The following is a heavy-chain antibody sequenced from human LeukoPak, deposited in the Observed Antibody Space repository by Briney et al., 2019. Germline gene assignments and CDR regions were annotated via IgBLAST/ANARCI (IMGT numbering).Heavy chain of an antibody. D-gene: IGHD2-15*01. CDR2: LIPIFGTA. CDR3: ARDPGFCSGGTCYPAYFDY. V-gene: IGHV1-69*05. J-gene: IGHJ4*02. Sequence: SVKVSCKASGGTFSSYAISWVRQAPGQGLEWMGGLIPIFGTANYAQKFQGRVTITTDESTSTAYMELSSLRSEDTAVYYCARDPGFCSGGTCYPAYFDYWGQGTLVTVSS. CDR1: GGTFSSYA.